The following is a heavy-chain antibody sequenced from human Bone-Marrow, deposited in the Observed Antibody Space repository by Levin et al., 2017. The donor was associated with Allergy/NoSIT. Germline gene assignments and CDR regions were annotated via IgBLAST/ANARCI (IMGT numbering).Heavy chain of an antibody. CDR2: IYYSGST. D-gene: IGHD2-15*01. J-gene: IGHJ4*02. V-gene: IGHV4-30-4*01. CDR1: GGSVSSGDDY. CDR3: ATCSGGTCYTGLDY. Sequence: SQTLSLTCTVSGGSVSSGDDYRSWIRQPPGKGLEWIGYIYYSGSTPYNPSLKSRITISIDTSKNQFSLKLTSVTATDTAVYYCATCSGGTCYTGLDYWGQGTLVTVSS.